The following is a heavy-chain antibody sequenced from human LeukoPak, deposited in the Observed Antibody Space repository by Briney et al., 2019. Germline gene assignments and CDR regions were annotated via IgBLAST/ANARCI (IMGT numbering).Heavy chain of an antibody. CDR3: AKHARHGTGDKWFDP. J-gene: IGHJ5*02. CDR2: IRFSGST. Sequence: PSETLSLSCTVSGGSISDSTYYWGWIRQPPGKGLDWIGSIRFSGSTFYTPSLRSRVIISVDTSKNQMSLQLTSVTAADTAVYYCAKHARHGTGDKWFDPWGPGTLVTVSS. D-gene: IGHD3-10*01. CDR1: GGSISDSTYY. V-gene: IGHV4-39*01.